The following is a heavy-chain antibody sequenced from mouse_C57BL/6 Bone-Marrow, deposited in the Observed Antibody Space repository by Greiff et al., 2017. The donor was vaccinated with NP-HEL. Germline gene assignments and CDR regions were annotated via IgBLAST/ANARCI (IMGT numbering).Heavy chain of an antibody. Sequence: QVQLQQPGAELVKPGASVKLSCKASGYTFTSYWMQWVKQRPGQGLEWIGEIDPSDSYTNYNQKFKGKATLTVDTSSSTAYMQLSSLSSEDSAVYYCARERFITDWYFDVWGTGTTVTVSS. D-gene: IGHD1-1*01. CDR3: ARERFITDWYFDV. CDR1: GYTFTSYW. CDR2: IDPSDSYT. J-gene: IGHJ1*03. V-gene: IGHV1-50*01.